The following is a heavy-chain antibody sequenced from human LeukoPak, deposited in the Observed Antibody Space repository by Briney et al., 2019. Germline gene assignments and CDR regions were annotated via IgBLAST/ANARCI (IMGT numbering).Heavy chain of an antibody. V-gene: IGHV3-11*01. CDR2: ISSSGSTI. J-gene: IGHJ4*02. Sequence: GGSLGLSCAAFGFTFSDYYMSWIRQAPGKGLEWVSYISSSGSTIYYADSVKGRFTISRDNAKNSLYLQMNSLRAEDTAVYYCARDLQLWLPDYWGQGTLVTVSS. D-gene: IGHD5-18*01. CDR3: ARDLQLWLPDY. CDR1: GFTFSDYY.